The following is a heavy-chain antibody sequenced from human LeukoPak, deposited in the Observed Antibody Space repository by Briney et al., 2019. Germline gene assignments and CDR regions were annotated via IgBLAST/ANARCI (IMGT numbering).Heavy chain of an antibody. D-gene: IGHD2-2*01. CDR1: GYSISSGYY. Sequence: PSETLSLTCTVSGYSISSGYYWGWIRQPPGKGLEWIGSIYHSGSTYYNPSLKSRVTISVDTSKNQFSLKLSSVTAADTAVYYCANTSPGIIDYWGQGTLVTVSS. V-gene: IGHV4-38-2*02. J-gene: IGHJ4*02. CDR3: ANTSPGIIDY. CDR2: IYHSGST.